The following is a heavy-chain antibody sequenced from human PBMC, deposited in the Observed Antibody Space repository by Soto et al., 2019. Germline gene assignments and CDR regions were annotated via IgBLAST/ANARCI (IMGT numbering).Heavy chain of an antibody. Sequence: PGESLKISCKGSGYSFPSYWIGWVRQMPVKGLEWMGDIYPGDSETRYSPSFQGQVTISVDKSISTAYLQWSTLKASDTAIYYCARLGFCSGGTCYNSQYYMDVWGQGATVTVSS. J-gene: IGHJ6*03. CDR1: GYSFPSYW. V-gene: IGHV5-51*01. CDR2: IYPGDSET. CDR3: ARLGFCSGGTCYNSQYYMDV. D-gene: IGHD2-15*01.